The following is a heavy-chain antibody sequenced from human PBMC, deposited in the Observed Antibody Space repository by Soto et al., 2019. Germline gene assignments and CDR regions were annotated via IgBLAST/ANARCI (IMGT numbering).Heavy chain of an antibody. D-gene: IGHD4-17*01. V-gene: IGHV4-39*01. CDR3: ARQTDYGGKSFAF. CDR2: IYFSGDT. Sequence: PSETLSLTCTVSGGSISSSSYSWGWIRQPPGKGLEWIGKIYFSGDTYYNPSLKSRVTISVDTSKNQFSLKLRSVTAADTAVYYCARQTDYGGKSFAFWGQGTLVTVSS. CDR1: GGSISSSSYS. J-gene: IGHJ4*02.